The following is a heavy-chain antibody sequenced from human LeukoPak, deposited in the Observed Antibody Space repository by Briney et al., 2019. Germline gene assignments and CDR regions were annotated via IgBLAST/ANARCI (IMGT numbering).Heavy chain of an antibody. CDR2: IKQDGSEK. CDR3: AREGWDTAMANYYYYGMDV. D-gene: IGHD5-18*01. Sequence: GGSLRLSCAASGFTFSSYWMSWVRQAPGKGLEWVANIKQDGSEKYYVDSVKGRSTISRDNAKNSLYLQMNSLRAEDTAVYYCAREGWDTAMANYYYYGMDVWGQGTTVTVSS. J-gene: IGHJ6*02. CDR1: GFTFSSYW. V-gene: IGHV3-7*01.